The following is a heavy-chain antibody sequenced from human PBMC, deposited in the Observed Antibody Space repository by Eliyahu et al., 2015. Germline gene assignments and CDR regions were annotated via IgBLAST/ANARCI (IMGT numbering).Heavy chain of an antibody. CDR1: GYSISSGYY. CDR3: ARDWGGTSYSSSPRLVPRARMDV. D-gene: IGHD6-6*01. Sequence: QVQLQESGPGLVKPSETLSLTCAVSGYSISSGYYXXWXRRPPGKGLAWIGSIYHSGSTYYNPSLKSRVTISVDTSKNQFSLKLSSVTAADTAVYYCARDWGGTSYSSSPRLVPRARMDVWGQGSSASPSP. CDR2: IYHSGST. V-gene: IGHV4-38-2*02. J-gene: IGHJ6*02.